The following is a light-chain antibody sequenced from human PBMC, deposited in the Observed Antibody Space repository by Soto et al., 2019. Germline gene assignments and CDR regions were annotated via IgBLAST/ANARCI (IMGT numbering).Light chain of an antibody. Sequence: QSVLTQPPSVSAAPGQKVTISCSGSSSNIGNNYVSWYQHLPGTAPKLLIYDNNGRPSGVPDRFSGSKSGTSATLGITGLQTGDEADYYCGTWDSSLSAGVFGGGTKVTVL. CDR3: GTWDSSLSAGV. CDR1: SSNIGNNY. CDR2: DNN. J-gene: IGLJ3*02. V-gene: IGLV1-51*01.